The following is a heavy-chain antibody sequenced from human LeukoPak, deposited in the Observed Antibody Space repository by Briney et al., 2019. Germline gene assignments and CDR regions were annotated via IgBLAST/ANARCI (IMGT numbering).Heavy chain of an antibody. J-gene: IGHJ6*02. V-gene: IGHV4-61*02. CDR2: IYTSGST. CDR3: ARQDAYYYYGMDV. Sequence: SQTLSLTCTVSGGSISSGGYYWSWIRQPAGKGLEWIGRIYTSGSTNYNPSLKSRVTISVDTSKNQFSLKLSSVTAADTAVYYCARQDAYYYYGMDVWGQGTLVTVSS. CDR1: GGSISSGGYY.